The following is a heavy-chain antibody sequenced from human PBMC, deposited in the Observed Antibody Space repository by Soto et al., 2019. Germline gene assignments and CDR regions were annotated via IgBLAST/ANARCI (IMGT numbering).Heavy chain of an antibody. J-gene: IGHJ4*02. Sequence: EVQLVESGGGLVQPGGSLRLSCAASGFTFSSYSMNWVRQAPGKGLEWVSYISSSSSTIYYADSVNGRFTISRDNAKNSLYLQMNSLRAEDTAVYYCARALLLWFGELLLFDYWGQGTLVTVSS. CDR1: GFTFSSYS. CDR3: ARALLLWFGELLLFDY. V-gene: IGHV3-48*01. CDR2: ISSSSSTI. D-gene: IGHD3-10*01.